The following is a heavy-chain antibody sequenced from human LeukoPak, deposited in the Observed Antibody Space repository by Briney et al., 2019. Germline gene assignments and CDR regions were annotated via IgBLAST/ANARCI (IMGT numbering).Heavy chain of an antibody. V-gene: IGHV1-8*03. D-gene: IGHD3-22*01. Sequence: ASVKVSCKTSGYTFINYDINWVRQATGQGLEWMGWMNPNNGNTGYTQKFQDRVTISRNTSINTAYMELTSLRSEDTAVYYCARCSPGDSSNFYAVLQYWGQGTQVTVST. CDR1: GYTFINYD. CDR2: MNPNNGNT. J-gene: IGHJ4*02. CDR3: ARCSPGDSSNFYAVLQY.